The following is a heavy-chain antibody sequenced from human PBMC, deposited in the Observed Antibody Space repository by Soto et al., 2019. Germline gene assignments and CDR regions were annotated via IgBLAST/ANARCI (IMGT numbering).Heavy chain of an antibody. CDR2: ISYDSTKT. V-gene: IGHV3-30*03. J-gene: IGHJ6*04. CDR1: GFTFNSYG. Sequence: QVQLVVSGGGVVQPGRSLRLSCAASGFTFNSYGRHWVRQGPGNGLEWVAFISYDSTKTYYADSVKGRFTISRDNSNSALYVQMNSMTGEDTAVYYCARTRSAWSDFRYYSLDVWGEGTTVTVSS. CDR3: ARTRSAWSDFRYYSLDV. D-gene: IGHD6-19*01.